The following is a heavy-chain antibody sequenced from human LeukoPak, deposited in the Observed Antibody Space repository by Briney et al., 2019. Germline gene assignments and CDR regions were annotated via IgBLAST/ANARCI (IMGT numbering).Heavy chain of an antibody. J-gene: IGHJ6*03. CDR1: GGSISSATYY. CDR2: IYTSGST. V-gene: IGHV4-61*02. Sequence: SQTLSLTCTVSGGSISSATYYWSWIRQPAGKGLEWIGRIYTSGSTNYNPSLKSRVTISVDTSKKQFSLKLSSVTAADTAVYYCAREAYTTEGSPAATADYYYYMDVWGKGTTVTVSS. D-gene: IGHD2-2*01. CDR3: AREAYTTEGSPAATADYYYYMDV.